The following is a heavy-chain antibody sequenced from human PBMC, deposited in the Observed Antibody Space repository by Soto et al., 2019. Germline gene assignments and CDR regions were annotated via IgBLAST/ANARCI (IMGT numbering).Heavy chain of an antibody. CDR2: IYYSGST. Sequence: QVQLQESGPGLVKPSQTLSLTCTVSGGSINSGGFYWSWIRQHPGKGLEWIGYIYYSGSTYYSPSLKSRFTMSLDTSTTPFSLKLSSVTAADTAVYYCAREGRGYTSHYIDSWGQGTLVTVSS. D-gene: IGHD5-18*01. J-gene: IGHJ5*01. V-gene: IGHV4-31*03. CDR3: AREGRGYTSHYIDS. CDR1: GGSINSGGFY.